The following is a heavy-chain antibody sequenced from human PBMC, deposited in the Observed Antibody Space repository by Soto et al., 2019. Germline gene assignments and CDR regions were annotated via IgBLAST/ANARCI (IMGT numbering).Heavy chain of an antibody. Sequence: QVQLVQSGAEVKKPGASVKVSCKASGYTFTSYYMHWVRQAPGQGLEWMGIINPSGGSTSYAQKFQGRVNMTRDTSTSTVYMELSSLRSEDTAVYYCARDIVKDEMITFGGVIVSGGPADYWGQGTLVTVSS. J-gene: IGHJ4*02. CDR2: INPSGGST. CDR1: GYTFTSYY. V-gene: IGHV1-46*03. CDR3: ARDIVKDEMITFGGVIVSGGPADY. D-gene: IGHD3-16*02.